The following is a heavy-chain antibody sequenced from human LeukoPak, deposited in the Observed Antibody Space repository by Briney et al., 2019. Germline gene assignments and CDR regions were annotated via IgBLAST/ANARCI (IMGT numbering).Heavy chain of an antibody. Sequence: ASVKVSCKASGYTFTGYYMHWVRQAPGQGLEWMGWINPNSGDTNYAQKFQGRVTMTRDTSISTAYMELSRLRSDDTAVYYCARAGYSSSWHLFDYWGQGTLVTVSS. V-gene: IGHV1-2*02. CDR2: INPNSGDT. J-gene: IGHJ4*02. CDR1: GYTFTGYY. D-gene: IGHD6-13*01. CDR3: ARAGYSSSWHLFDY.